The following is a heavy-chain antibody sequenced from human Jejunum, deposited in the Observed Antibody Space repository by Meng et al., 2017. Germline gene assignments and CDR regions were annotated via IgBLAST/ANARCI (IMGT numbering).Heavy chain of an antibody. CDR3: ATRTRDSFDY. J-gene: IGHJ4*02. CDR2: IYHSGTT. CDR1: GGSITGTNW. D-gene: IGHD1-7*01. V-gene: IGHV4-4*02. Sequence: QVQLEGSGPGLVSLSGTLSLTCAVSGGSITGTNWWTWVRQAPGKGLVWIGEIYHSGTTNYNPSLKSRVAISADKSKNQFSLNLYSLSAADTAVYYCATRTRDSFDYWGQGSLVTVSS.